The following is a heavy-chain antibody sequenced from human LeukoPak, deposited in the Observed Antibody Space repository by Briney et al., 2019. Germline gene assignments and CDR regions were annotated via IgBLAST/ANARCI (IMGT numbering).Heavy chain of an antibody. CDR1: GYTFTTYY. CDR3: GRTGGFDY. J-gene: IGHJ4*02. D-gene: IGHD1-26*01. V-gene: IGHV1-2*02. CDR2: INPNTGGT. Sequence: ASVKVSCKVSGYTFTTYYIYWVRQAPGQGLEWMGWINPNTGGTNYAQDFQGRITMTRDTSISTVYMELTSLRSDDTAVYYCGRTGGFDYWGQGTLVTVSS.